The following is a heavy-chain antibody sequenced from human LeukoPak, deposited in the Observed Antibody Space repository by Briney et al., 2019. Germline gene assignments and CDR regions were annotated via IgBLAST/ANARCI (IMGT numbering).Heavy chain of an antibody. J-gene: IGHJ4*02. CDR3: ARTRGSGTGSYYFDY. Sequence: GGSLRLSCAASGFTFSSYSMNWVRQAPGKGLEWVSSISSGNSYIYYADSVKGRFTISRDNAKNSLYLQMNSLRAEDTAVYYCARTRGSGTGSYYFDYWGQGILVTVSS. CDR2: ISSGNSYI. CDR1: GFTFSSYS. D-gene: IGHD3-10*01. V-gene: IGHV3-21*01.